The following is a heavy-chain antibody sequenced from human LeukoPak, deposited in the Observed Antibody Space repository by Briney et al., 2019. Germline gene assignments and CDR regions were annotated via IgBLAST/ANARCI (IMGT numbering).Heavy chain of an antibody. CDR3: AKDATQQLDYFDY. J-gene: IGHJ4*02. CDR2: IKSKTDGGTI. CDR1: GFTVDGAF. Sequence: GGSLTLSCAVSGFTVDGAFVTWVRQPPGKGLEFVGRIKSKTDGGTIDYAAPVKGRFTISRDDSKNTVFLQMNSLKTEDTAVYYCAKDATQQLDYFDYWGQGTLVTVSS. D-gene: IGHD6-13*01. V-gene: IGHV3-15*01.